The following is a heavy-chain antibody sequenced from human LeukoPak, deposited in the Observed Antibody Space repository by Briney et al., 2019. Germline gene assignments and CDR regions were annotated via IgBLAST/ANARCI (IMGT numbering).Heavy chain of an antibody. V-gene: IGHV4-39*01. CDR2: IYYSGNS. CDR3: ARLGIAEAGAGYY. D-gene: IGHD6-13*01. Sequence: SETLSLTCTVSGGSISSSSYHWGWIRQPPGKGLEWIGSIYYSGNSYYNSSLKSRVTISVDTSKNQFSLKLISVTAADTAVYCCARLGIAEAGAGYYWGQGTLVTVSS. J-gene: IGHJ4*02. CDR1: GGSISSSSYH.